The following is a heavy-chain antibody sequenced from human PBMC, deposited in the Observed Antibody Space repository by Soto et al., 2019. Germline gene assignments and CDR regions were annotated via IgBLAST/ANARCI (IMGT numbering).Heavy chain of an antibody. V-gene: IGHV4-39*01. CDR1: GGSIRSSSYY. D-gene: IGHD3-22*01. CDR3: ARLSSGYYRATMFDY. Sequence: SETLSLTCTVSGGSIRSSSYYWGWIRQPPGKGLEWIGSIYYSGSTYYNPSLKSRVTISVDTSKNQFSLKLSSVTAADTAVYYCARLSSGYYRATMFDYWGQGTLVTVSS. J-gene: IGHJ4*02. CDR2: IYYSGST.